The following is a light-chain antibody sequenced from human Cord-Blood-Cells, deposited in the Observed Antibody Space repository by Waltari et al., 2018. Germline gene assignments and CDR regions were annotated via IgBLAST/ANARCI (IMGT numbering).Light chain of an antibody. CDR2: DVS. Sequence: QSALTQPRSVSGSPGQSVTISFTGTSRDVGGYNSVSWYQHPPGKAPKLMIYDVSNRPSGVPDRFSGSKSGNTASLTISGLQAEDEADYYCCSYAGSYTYVFGTGTKVTVL. CDR1: SRDVGGYNS. CDR3: CSYAGSYTYV. V-gene: IGLV2-11*01. J-gene: IGLJ1*01.